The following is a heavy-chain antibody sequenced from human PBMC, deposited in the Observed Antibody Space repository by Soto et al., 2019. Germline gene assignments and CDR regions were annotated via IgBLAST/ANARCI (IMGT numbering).Heavy chain of an antibody. Sequence: TGGSLRLSCAASGFSFASYSMNWLRQAPGKGLEWVSSISRKPNRTSFYIHYAESVKGRFTISRDNAKDSLYLQMKTLRAEDTGVYYCARVRLEYSNKPYFFDNWGRGTQVTVSS. J-gene: IGHJ4*02. D-gene: IGHD4-4*01. CDR3: ARVRLEYSNKPYFFDN. CDR2: ISRKPNRTSFYI. CDR1: GFSFASYS. V-gene: IGHV3-21*01.